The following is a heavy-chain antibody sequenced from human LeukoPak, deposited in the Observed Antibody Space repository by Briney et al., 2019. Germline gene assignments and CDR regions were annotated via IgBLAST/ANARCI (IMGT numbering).Heavy chain of an antibody. Sequence: SETLSLTCAVYGGSFSGYYWSWIRQPPGKGLEWIGEINHSGSTNYNPSLKSRVTISVDTSKNQFSLKLSSVTAADTAVYYCARARGFLRWWLDYWGQGTLVTVSS. CDR1: GGSFSGYY. CDR3: ARARGFLRWWLDY. J-gene: IGHJ4*02. V-gene: IGHV4-34*01. D-gene: IGHD2-15*01. CDR2: INHSGST.